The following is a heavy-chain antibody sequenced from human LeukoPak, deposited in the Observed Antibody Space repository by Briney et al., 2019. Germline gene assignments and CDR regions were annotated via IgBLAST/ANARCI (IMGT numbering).Heavy chain of an antibody. D-gene: IGHD6-13*01. CDR1: GGSISSYY. V-gene: IGHV4-59*01. Sequence: SETLSLTCTVSGGSISSYYWSWIRQPPGKGLEWIGYIYYSGSTNYNPSLKSRVPISVDTSKNQFSLKLSSVTAADTAVYYCAREGPYSSSWYGPPTHFDYWGQGTLVTVSS. J-gene: IGHJ4*02. CDR3: AREGPYSSSWYGPPTHFDY. CDR2: IYYSGST.